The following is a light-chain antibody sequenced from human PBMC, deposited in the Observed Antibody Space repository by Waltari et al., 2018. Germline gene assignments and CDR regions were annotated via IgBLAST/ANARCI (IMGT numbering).Light chain of an antibody. Sequence: QSVLTQPPSVSEAPEQRVTISCSGSSSNIGNIGVNWYQQLPGKPPKLLIYDDDLLPSGVSGRFSGSKSGTSGSLAISGLQSEDDADYYCAAWDGGLNVVIFGGGTKLTVL. CDR3: AAWDGGLNVVI. J-gene: IGLJ2*01. V-gene: IGLV1-36*01. CDR2: DDD. CDR1: SSNIGNIG.